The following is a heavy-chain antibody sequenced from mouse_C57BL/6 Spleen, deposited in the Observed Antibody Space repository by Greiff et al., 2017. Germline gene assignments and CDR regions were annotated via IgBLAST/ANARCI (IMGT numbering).Heavy chain of an antibody. CDR3: ARDGPIRGYGSTYFDY. J-gene: IGHJ2*01. V-gene: IGHV5-4*01. CDR2: ISDGGNYT. CDR1: GFTFSSYA. D-gene: IGHD1-1*01. Sequence: EVKLVESGGGLVKPGGSLKLSCAASGFTFSSYAMSWVRQTPAKRLEWVATISDGGNYTFYPDNVKGPFTISSEYANNDLYLHMSHLESEETAMYYGARDGPIRGYGSTYFDYWGQGTTLTVSS.